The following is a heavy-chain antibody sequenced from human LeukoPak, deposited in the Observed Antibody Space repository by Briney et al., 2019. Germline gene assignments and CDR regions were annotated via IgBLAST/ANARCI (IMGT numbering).Heavy chain of an antibody. CDR2: ISGSGGST. V-gene: IGHV3-23*01. CDR1: GFTFSSYA. J-gene: IGHJ3*02. D-gene: IGHD2-2*01. Sequence: PGGSLRLSCAASGFTFSSYAMSWVRQAPGKGLEWVSAISGSGGSTYYADSAKGRFTISRDNSKNTLYLQMNSLRAEDTAVYYCANGPPFGVVPAAGAFDIWGQGTMVTVSS. CDR3: ANGPPFGVVPAAGAFDI.